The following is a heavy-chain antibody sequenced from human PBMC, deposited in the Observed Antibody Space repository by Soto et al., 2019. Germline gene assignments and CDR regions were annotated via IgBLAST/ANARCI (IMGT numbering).Heavy chain of an antibody. D-gene: IGHD3-3*01. Sequence: QVQLVQSGGGVVQFGGSLRLSCAASGFSFSTYAMHWVRQPPGKGLEWVALISYDGRNKDYTDSVKGRFTISRDNSKNTLYLQMNSLRAEDTAVYYCASDHYEFWSGSYLTQYYFDFWGQGTLVTVSS. CDR2: ISYDGRNK. CDR1: GFSFSTYA. V-gene: IGHV3-30-3*01. CDR3: ASDHYEFWSGSYLTQYYFDF. J-gene: IGHJ4*02.